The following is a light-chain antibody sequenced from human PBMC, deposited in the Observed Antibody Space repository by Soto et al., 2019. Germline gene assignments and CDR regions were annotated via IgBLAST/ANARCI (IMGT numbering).Light chain of an antibody. CDR3: SSYTDSSNYV. CDR1: SSDLAIYNY. V-gene: IGLV2-14*01. J-gene: IGLJ1*01. CDR2: QVT. Sequence: QSVLTQPASVSGSPGQSITISCTGTSSDLAIYNYVSWYQQQPGKAPKLMIYQVTNRPSGVSNRFSGSRSGNTASLTISGLQAEDEADYYCSSYTDSSNYVFVTGTTVTVL.